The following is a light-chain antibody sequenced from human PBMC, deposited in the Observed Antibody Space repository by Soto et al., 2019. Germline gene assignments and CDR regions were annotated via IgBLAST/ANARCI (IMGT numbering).Light chain of an antibody. CDR1: NSDIGAYDY. V-gene: IGLV2-14*01. Sequence: QSALTQPASVSGSPGQSITISCTGSNSDIGAYDYVSWYQQHPGKPPTLLIYEVTFRPSGVPNRFSGSKSGNTATLTISGLLTEDEADYYCGSYASATLIFCGGTTLTV. CDR3: GSYASATLI. J-gene: IGLJ2*01. CDR2: EVT.